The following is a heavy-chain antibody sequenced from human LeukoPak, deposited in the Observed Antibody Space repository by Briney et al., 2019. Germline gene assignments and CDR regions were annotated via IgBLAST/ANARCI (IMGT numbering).Heavy chain of an antibody. J-gene: IGHJ3*01. D-gene: IGHD2-21*01. CDR1: GGSISSTSYY. V-gene: IGHV4-39*01. CDR2: MYYDGNT. CDR3: ARHRRPLVGTSFDV. Sequence: PLETLSLTCSVSGGSISSTSYYWGWIREPPGKGLEWIGSMYYDGNTYHSPSLKSRVAISIDTSKNQFSLKLRSMTAADTAVYYCARHRRPLVGTSFDVWGQGTMVTVSS.